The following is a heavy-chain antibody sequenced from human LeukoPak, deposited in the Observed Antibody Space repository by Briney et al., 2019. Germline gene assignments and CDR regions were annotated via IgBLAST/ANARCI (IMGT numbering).Heavy chain of an antibody. J-gene: IGHJ6*03. Sequence: SETLSLTCTVSGGSISSYYWSWIRQPPGKGLEWIGYIYYSGSTNYNPSLKSRVTMSVDTSKNQFSLKLSSVTAADTAVYYCARDVVGPDFWSGSYSPYHYYYMDVWGKGTTVTVSS. CDR1: GGSISSYY. CDR2: IYYSGST. CDR3: ARDVVGPDFWSGSYSPYHYYYMDV. D-gene: IGHD3-3*01. V-gene: IGHV4-59*12.